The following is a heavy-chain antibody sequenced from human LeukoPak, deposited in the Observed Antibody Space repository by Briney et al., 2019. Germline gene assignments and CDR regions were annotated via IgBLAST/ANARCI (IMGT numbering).Heavy chain of an antibody. J-gene: IGHJ3*02. D-gene: IGHD2-2*02. CDR3: ARDIVVVPAAILPGGAFDI. Sequence: SETLSLTCTVSGGSISSYYWSWLRQPPGKGLEWIGYIYYSGSTNYNPSLKSRVTISVDTSKNQFSLKLSSVTAADTAVYYCARDIVVVPAAILPGGAFDIWGQGTMVTVSS. CDR2: IYYSGST. V-gene: IGHV4-59*01. CDR1: GGSISSYY.